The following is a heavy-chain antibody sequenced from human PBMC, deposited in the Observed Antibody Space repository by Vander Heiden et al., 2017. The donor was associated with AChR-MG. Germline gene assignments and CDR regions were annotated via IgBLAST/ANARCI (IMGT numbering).Heavy chain of an antibody. CDR1: GFTFSSYA. Sequence: EVQLLESGGGLVQPGGSLRLSCAASGFTFSSYAMSWVRQAPGKGLEWVSAISGSGGSTYYADSVKGRFTISRDNSKNTLYLQMNSLRAEDTAVYYCAKGMESAYYYDSSGSIDIWGQGTMVTVSS. CDR3: AKGMESAYYYDSSGSIDI. CDR2: ISGSGGST. V-gene: IGHV3-23*01. J-gene: IGHJ3*02. D-gene: IGHD3-22*01.